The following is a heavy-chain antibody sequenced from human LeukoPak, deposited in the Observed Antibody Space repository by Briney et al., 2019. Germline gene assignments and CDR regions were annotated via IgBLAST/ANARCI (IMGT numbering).Heavy chain of an antibody. CDR2: IYYSGST. CDR3: ARITVDQGAFDI. CDR1: SGSISSSSYY. V-gene: IGHV4-39*07. J-gene: IGHJ3*02. Sequence: KASETLSLTCTVSSGSISSSSYYWGWIRQPPGKGLEWIGSIYYSGSTYYNPSLKSRVTISVDTSKNQFSLKLSSVTAADTAVYYCARITVDQGAFDIWGQGTMVTVSS. D-gene: IGHD6-19*01.